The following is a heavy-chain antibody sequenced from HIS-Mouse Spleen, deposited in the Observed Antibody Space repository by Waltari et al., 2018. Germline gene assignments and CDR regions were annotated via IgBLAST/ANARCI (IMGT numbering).Heavy chain of an antibody. J-gene: IGHJ2*01. V-gene: IGHV4-39*07. CDR2: FYYSGST. Sequence: HLQLPDSGPGLVKPSETLSLTCTASGGSISSSRYYWGWIRQPPGKGLEWIGSFYYSGSTYYNPSLKSQFTISVETSKNQFSLKLSSVTAADTAVYYCAREIPYSSSWYDWYFDLWGRGTLVTVSS. CDR3: AREIPYSSSWYDWYFDL. CDR1: GGSISSSRYY. D-gene: IGHD6-13*01.